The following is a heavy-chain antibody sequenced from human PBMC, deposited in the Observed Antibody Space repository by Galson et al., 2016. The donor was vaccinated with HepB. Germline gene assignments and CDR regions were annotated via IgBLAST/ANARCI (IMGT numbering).Heavy chain of an antibody. CDR1: GFTFSSYA. Sequence: SLRLSCAASGFTFSSYAMHWVRQAPGKGLEYVSAISSDEIITYYADSVKGRFTMSRDNSKNTLYLQMSSLRAEDTAVYYCVKARGFLEWLLADAFDIWGQGTVVTVSS. J-gene: IGHJ3*02. D-gene: IGHD3-3*01. CDR2: ISSDEIIT. V-gene: IGHV3-64D*06. CDR3: VKARGFLEWLLADAFDI.